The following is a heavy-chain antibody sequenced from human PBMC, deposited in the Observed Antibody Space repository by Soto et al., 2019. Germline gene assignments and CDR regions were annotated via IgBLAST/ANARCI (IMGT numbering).Heavy chain of an antibody. V-gene: IGHV3-23*01. D-gene: IGHD5-18*01. CDR2: ISGSGGST. CDR1: GFTFSSYA. CDR3: AKGMFRGIQLWSPLFDY. J-gene: IGHJ4*02. Sequence: PGGSLRLSCAASGFTFSSYAMSWVRQAPGKGLEWVSAISGSGGSTYYADSVKGRFTISRDNSKNTLYLQMNSLRAEDTAVYYCAKGMFRGIQLWSPLFDYWGQGTLVTVSS.